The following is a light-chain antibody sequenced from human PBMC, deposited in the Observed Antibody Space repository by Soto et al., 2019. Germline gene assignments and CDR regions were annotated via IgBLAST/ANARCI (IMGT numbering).Light chain of an antibody. CDR3: QQYNNWPCT. CDR1: RSVSSN. V-gene: IGKV3D-15*01. Sequence: TQSPATMSVSPGERATLSCRARRSVSSNSACYQQKPGPAPSLLIDAASTTAAVIPTMCSGSGSGTVFTLTISSLQSEYFAVYYCQQYNNWPCTFGQGTKVDIK. CDR2: AAS. J-gene: IGKJ1*01.